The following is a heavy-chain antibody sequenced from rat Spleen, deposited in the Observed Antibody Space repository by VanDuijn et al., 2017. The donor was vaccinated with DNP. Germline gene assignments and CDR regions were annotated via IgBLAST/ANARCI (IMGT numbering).Heavy chain of an antibody. J-gene: IGHJ4*01. CDR3: TTATGRTNAMDA. CDR2: IIYDGSRT. Sequence: EVQLVESGGGLVQPGRSLKLSCAASGFTFSDYNMAWVRQAPKKGLEWVATIIYDGSRTYYRDSVKGRLTISRDNAESTLYLQMDSLRSEDTATYYCTTATGRTNAMDAWGQGTSVTVSS. CDR1: GFTFSDYN. V-gene: IGHV5S10*01. D-gene: IGHD1-9*01.